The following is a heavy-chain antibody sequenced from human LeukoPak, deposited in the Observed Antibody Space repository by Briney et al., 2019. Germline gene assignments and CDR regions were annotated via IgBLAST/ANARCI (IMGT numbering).Heavy chain of an antibody. CDR3: AKGIAARSYYYYYGMDV. J-gene: IGHJ6*02. CDR2: ISWNSGSI. V-gene: IGHV3-9*01. D-gene: IGHD6-6*01. Sequence: GRSLRLSCAASGFTFDDYAMHWVRQAPGKGLEWVSGISWNSGSIGYADSVKGRFTISRDNAKNPLYLQMNSLRAEDTALYCCAKGIAARSYYYYYGMDVWGQGTTVTVSS. CDR1: GFTFDDYA.